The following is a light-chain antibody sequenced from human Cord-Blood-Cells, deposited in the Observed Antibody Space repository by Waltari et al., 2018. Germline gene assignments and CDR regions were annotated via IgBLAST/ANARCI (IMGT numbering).Light chain of an antibody. J-gene: IGKJ1*01. CDR2: AAS. CDR1: QGISRY. Sequence: VIWMTKSPSLLPPSTGARVTISCRSSQGISRYLAWYQLKPGKAPQLLIYAASTLQSGVPSRFSGSGSGTDFTLTISCLQSEDFATYYCQQYYSFPWTFGQGTKVEIK. V-gene: IGKV1D-8*03. CDR3: QQYYSFPWT.